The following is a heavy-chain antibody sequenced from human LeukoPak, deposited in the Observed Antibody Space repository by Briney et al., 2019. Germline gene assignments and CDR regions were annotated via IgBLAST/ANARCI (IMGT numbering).Heavy chain of an antibody. CDR3: ARGRFNYDSSGYSSFYH. J-gene: IGHJ4*02. CDR2: ISYDGSNK. V-gene: IGHV3-30-3*01. CDR1: GFTFSSYA. Sequence: PGGSLRLSCAASGFTFSSYAMHWVRQAPGKGLEWVAVISYDGSNKYYADSVKGRFTISRDNSKNTLYLQMNSLRAEDTAVYYCARGRFNYDSSGYSSFYHWGQGTLVTVSS. D-gene: IGHD3-22*01.